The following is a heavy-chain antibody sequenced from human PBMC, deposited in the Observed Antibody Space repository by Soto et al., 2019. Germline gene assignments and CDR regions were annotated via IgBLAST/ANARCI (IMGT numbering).Heavy chain of an antibody. CDR2: ISAYNGNT. CDR3: ASVVTYYYGSGSYEQEGMDV. V-gene: IGHV1-18*01. CDR1: GYTFTSYG. Sequence: QVQLVQSGAEVKKPGASVKVSCKASGYTFTSYGISWVRQAPGQGLEWMGWISAYNGNTNYAQKLQGRVTMTTDTSTSTAYMELRSLRSDDTAVYYCASVVTYYYGSGSYEQEGMDVWGQGTTVTVSS. J-gene: IGHJ6*02. D-gene: IGHD3-10*01.